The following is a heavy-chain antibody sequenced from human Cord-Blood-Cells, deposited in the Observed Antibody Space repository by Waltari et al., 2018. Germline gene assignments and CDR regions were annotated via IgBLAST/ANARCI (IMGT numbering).Heavy chain of an antibody. J-gene: IGHJ6*03. CDR3: ARDEYSSSYYYNYMDV. CDR2: INAGNGNT. V-gene: IGHV1-3*01. D-gene: IGHD6-6*01. Sequence: QVQLVQSGAEVKKPGASLRVYCKVSGYTSHRFAMHWLLKAPGQRLEWMGWINAGNGNTKYSQKFQGRVTITRDTSASTAYMELSSLRSEDTAVYYCARDEYSSSYYYNYMDVWGKGTTVTVSS. CDR1: GYTSHRFA.